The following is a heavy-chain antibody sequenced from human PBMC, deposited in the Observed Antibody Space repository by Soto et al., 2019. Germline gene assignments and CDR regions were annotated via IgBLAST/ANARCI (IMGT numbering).Heavy chain of an antibody. D-gene: IGHD5-12*01. Sequence: GGSLKLSCAASGFTFSSYPMSWVRQAPGQGLEWVSGIVASGGITYYADSVKGRFTISRDNSKNTLYLQMNSLRAEDTAVYYCAKNSAATIRVGYDYWGQGTLVTVSS. J-gene: IGHJ4*02. V-gene: IGHV3-23*01. CDR2: IVASGGIT. CDR3: AKNSAATIRVGYDY. CDR1: GFTFSSYP.